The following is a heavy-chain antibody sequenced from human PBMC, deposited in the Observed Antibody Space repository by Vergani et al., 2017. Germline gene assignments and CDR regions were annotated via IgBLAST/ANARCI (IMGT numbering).Heavy chain of an antibody. CDR3: ARGRSPIVTMVRGRLPYFYMDV. D-gene: IGHD3-10*01. CDR2: INHSGST. V-gene: IGHV4-30-2*01. J-gene: IGHJ6*03. CDR1: GGSISSGGYS. Sequence: QLQLQESGSGLVKPSQTLSLTCAVSGGSISSGGYSWSWIRQPPGKGLEWIGEINHSGSTNYNPSLKSRVTISVDTYKNQFSLKLSSVTAADTAVYYCARGRSPIVTMVRGRLPYFYMDVWGKGTTVTVSS.